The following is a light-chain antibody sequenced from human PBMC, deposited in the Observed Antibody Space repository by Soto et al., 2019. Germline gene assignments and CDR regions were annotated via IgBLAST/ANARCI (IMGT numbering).Light chain of an antibody. CDR3: ISYTAISTYV. J-gene: IGLJ1*01. CDR2: EVS. CDR1: SSDVGYYDY. V-gene: IGLV2-14*01. Sequence: QSVLTQPASVSGSPGQSITISCTGTSSDVGYYDYVSWYQHHPGKAPKLMIYEVSNRPSGVSNRFSGSKSGNTASLTISGLQAEDEADYYCISYTAISTYVFGTGTKLTVL.